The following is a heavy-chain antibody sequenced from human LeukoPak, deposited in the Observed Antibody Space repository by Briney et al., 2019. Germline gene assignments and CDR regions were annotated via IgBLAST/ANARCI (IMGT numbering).Heavy chain of an antibody. D-gene: IGHD3-22*01. Sequence: GGSLRLSCAASGFTFSSYGMSWVRQAPGKGLEWVSAISDSGGSTYYADSVKGRFTISRDNSKNTLYLQMNSLRAEDTAVYYCAKSDDSSGQYYFDYWGQGTLVTVSS. J-gene: IGHJ4*02. CDR1: GFTFSSYG. V-gene: IGHV3-23*01. CDR2: ISDSGGST. CDR3: AKSDDSSGQYYFDY.